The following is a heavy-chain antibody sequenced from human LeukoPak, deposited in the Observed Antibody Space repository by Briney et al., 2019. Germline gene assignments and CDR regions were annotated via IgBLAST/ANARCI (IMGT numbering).Heavy chain of an antibody. CDR2: ISSTGGTT. J-gene: IGHJ4*02. V-gene: IGHV3-23*01. CDR1: GITFSSYG. Sequence: GGTLRLSCAASGITFSSYGMSWVRQAPGKGLEWVSSISSTGGTTYYADSVKGRFTISRDNTKNSLYLQMNSLRAEDTAVYYCARELSYYYFDYWGQGTLVTVSS. D-gene: IGHD1-26*01. CDR3: ARELSYYYFDY.